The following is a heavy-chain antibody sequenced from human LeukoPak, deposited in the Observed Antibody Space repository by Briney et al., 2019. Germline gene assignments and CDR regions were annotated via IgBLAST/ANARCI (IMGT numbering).Heavy chain of an antibody. J-gene: IGHJ5*02. V-gene: IGHV3-48*01. CDR1: GFTVSSYS. Sequence: GSLRLSCAASGFTVSSYSMNWVRQVPGKGLEWVSHISSSGSMIWYGESVKGRFTISRDSAKNSLHLQMNSLRAEDTAVYYCARGGWSFDPWGQGTLVTVSS. CDR3: ARGGWSFDP. CDR2: ISSSGSMI.